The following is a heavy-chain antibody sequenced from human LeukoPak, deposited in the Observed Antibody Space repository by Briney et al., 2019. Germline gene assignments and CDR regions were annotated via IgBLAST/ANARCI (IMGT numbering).Heavy chain of an antibody. V-gene: IGHV3-20*04. D-gene: IGHD1-26*01. CDR3: AATYSGNWEFDY. CDR1: GFTFSNYG. CDR2: INWNGGNT. Sequence: GGSLRLSCAASGFTFSNYGMSWVRQAPGKVLEWVSGINWNGGNTGSADSVKGRFTISRDNAKNSLYLQMNSLRAEDTALYYCAATYSGNWEFDYWGQGTLVTVSS. J-gene: IGHJ4*02.